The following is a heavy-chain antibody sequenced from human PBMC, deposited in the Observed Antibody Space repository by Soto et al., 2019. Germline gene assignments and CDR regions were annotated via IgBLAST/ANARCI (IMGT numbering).Heavy chain of an antibody. CDR2: IYYSGST. D-gene: IGHD3-22*01. J-gene: IGHJ4*02. CDR3: ARMNYYDSSGYPFDC. Sequence: SETLSLTCTVSGGSISSGGYFWSWIRQHPGKGLEWIGYIYYSGSTYYNPSLKSRVTMSADTSKNQFSLKLNSVTAADTAVYYCARMNYYDSSGYPFDCWGQGMMVTVSS. V-gene: IGHV4-31*03. CDR1: GGSISSGGYF.